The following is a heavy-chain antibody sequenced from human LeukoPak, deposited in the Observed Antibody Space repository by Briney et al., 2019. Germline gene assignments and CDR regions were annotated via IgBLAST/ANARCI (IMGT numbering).Heavy chain of an antibody. CDR1: GGSISSSSYY. CDR2: IYYSGST. J-gene: IGHJ2*01. CDR3: ARDPRLVLAHGYFDL. D-gene: IGHD3-9*01. V-gene: IGHV4-39*07. Sequence: PSETLSLTCTVSGGSISSSSYYWGWIRQPPGKGLEWIGSIYYSGSTYYNPSLKSRVTISVDTSKNQFSLKLSSVTAADTAVYYCARDPRLVLAHGYFDLWGRGTLVTVST.